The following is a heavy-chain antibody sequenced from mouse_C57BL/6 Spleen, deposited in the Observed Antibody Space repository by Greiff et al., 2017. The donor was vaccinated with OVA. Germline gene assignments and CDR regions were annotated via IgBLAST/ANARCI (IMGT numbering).Heavy chain of an antibody. J-gene: IGHJ4*01. D-gene: IGHD2-12*01. Sequence: EVKLMESEGGLVQPGSSMKLSCTASGFTFSDYYMAWVRQVPEKGLEWVANINYDGSSTYYLDSLKSRFIISRDNAKNILYLQMSSLKSEDTATYYCARDPDSEAMDYWGQGTSVTVSS. CDR2: INYDGSST. CDR1: GFTFSDYY. CDR3: ARDPDSEAMDY. V-gene: IGHV5-16*01.